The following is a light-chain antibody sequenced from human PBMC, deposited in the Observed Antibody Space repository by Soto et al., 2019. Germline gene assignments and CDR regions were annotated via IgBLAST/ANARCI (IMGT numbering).Light chain of an antibody. CDR1: QSISVW. J-gene: IGKJ1*01. V-gene: IGKV1-5*03. Sequence: DIQMTQSPSTLSAFVGDIVTITCRASQSISVWLAWYQQKPGKAPKLLMYKASSLESGVPSRFSGSGSGTEFTHTISSMQSHDFATYYCQQYDSYPWTFGQGTKVEIK. CDR3: QQYDSYPWT. CDR2: KAS.